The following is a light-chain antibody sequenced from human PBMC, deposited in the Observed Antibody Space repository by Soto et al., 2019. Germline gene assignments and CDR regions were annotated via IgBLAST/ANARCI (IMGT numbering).Light chain of an antibody. CDR3: QHYGDSNPT. CDR1: QTITFNF. J-gene: IGKJ4*01. V-gene: IGKV3D-20*01. Sequence: PGDVATLSCGASQTITFNFLAWYQQKPGLAPRLLVYDAPIRADGIPDRFSGSVSGTDFTLTISRLEPEDFAMYYCQHYGDSNPTFGGGTRVEI. CDR2: DAP.